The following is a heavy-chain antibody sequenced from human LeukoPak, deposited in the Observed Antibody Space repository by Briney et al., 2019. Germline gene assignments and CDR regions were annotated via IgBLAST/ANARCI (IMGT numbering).Heavy chain of an antibody. CDR1: GFSFTDYP. Sequence: GGSLILSCATSGFSFTDYPMNWVRQAPGKGLEWVSNIRTSAEGANYAYYADSVKGRVTISRDDAKNTLYLHMNSLRDDDTAVYYCASDQRYAFDYWGQGILVTASS. CDR3: ASDQRYAFDY. J-gene: IGHJ4*02. CDR2: IRTSAEGANYA. V-gene: IGHV3-48*02. D-gene: IGHD3-9*01.